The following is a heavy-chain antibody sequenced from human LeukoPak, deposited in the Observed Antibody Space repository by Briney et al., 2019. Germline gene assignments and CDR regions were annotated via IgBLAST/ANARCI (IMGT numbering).Heavy chain of an antibody. CDR2: INSYGNST. V-gene: IGHV3-74*01. J-gene: IGHJ4*02. CDR1: GFTFSTYW. CDR3: AKSIISTRNPIDY. Sequence: PGRSLRLSCAASGFTFSTYWMHWVRHAPGKGLVWVSRINSYGNSTNYADSVKGRFTISRDNAKNTLYLQMNSLRAEDTAVYYCAKSIISTRNPIDYWGQGTLVTVSS. D-gene: IGHD3-9*01.